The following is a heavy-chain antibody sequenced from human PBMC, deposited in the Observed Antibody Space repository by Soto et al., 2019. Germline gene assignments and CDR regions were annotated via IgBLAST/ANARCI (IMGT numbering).Heavy chain of an antibody. Sequence: GGSLRLSCAASGFTFSSYAMHWVRQAPGKGLEWVAVISYDGSNKYYADSVKGRFTISRDNSKNTLYLQMNSLRAEDTAVYYCASIKWVLRYFDWLSYDYWGQGTLVTVSS. D-gene: IGHD3-9*01. CDR2: ISYDGSNK. V-gene: IGHV3-30-3*01. CDR3: ASIKWVLRYFDWLSYDY. J-gene: IGHJ4*02. CDR1: GFTFSSYA.